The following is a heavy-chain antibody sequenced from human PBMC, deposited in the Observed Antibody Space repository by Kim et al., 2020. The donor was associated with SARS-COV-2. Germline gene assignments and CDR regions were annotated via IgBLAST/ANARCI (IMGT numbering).Heavy chain of an antibody. D-gene: IGHD5-18*01. CDR1: GFTFSSYG. Sequence: GGSLRLSCAASGFTFSSYGMHWVRQAPGKGLEWVAVISYDGSNKYYADSVKGRFTISRDNSKNTLYLQMNSLRAEDTAVYYCARSSGGYSYVYGMDVWGQGTTVTVSS. CDR2: ISYDGSNK. V-gene: IGHV3-30*03. J-gene: IGHJ6*02. CDR3: ARSSGGYSYVYGMDV.